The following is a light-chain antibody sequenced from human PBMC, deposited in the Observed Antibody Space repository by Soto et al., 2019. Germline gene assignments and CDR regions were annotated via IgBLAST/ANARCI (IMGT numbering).Light chain of an antibody. V-gene: IGKV1-9*01. CDR3: QQLTSRFT. Sequence: DIQLTQSPSFLSASVGDRVTITCRASQGISSYLAWYQQKPGKAPKLLIYAASTLQSGVPSRFSGSGSGTEFTLTISSLQPEDFATYYCQQLTSRFTFGPGTKVDIK. CDR1: QGISSY. J-gene: IGKJ3*01. CDR2: AAS.